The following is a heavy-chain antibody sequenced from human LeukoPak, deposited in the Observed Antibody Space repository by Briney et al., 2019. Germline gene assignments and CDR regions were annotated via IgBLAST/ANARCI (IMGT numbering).Heavy chain of an antibody. V-gene: IGHV4-61*02. Sequence: SQTLSLTCTVSGGSINSGSYSWTWIRQPAGKGLEWIGRVHISGSTDYTPSLKSRVTISVDTSKNQFSLKLSSVTAADTAVYYCARADRSGYFGNVVAFDIWGQGTMVTVSS. J-gene: IGHJ3*02. CDR3: ARADRSGYFGNVVAFDI. CDR2: VHISGST. CDR1: GGSINSGSYS. D-gene: IGHD3-22*01.